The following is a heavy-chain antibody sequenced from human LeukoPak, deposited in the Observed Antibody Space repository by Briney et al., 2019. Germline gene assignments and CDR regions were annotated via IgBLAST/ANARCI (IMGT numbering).Heavy chain of an antibody. D-gene: IGHD2-2*01. Sequence: GASVTVSCKASGGTFSRHTISWVRQSPGQGLEWMGGITPMFGTSNYAQKFRGRVTITADESTSTAYVELSSLRSDDTAVFYCARAEYCSSTSCYSGGRLYSSSAGDYWGRGTQVTVSS. CDR3: ARAEYCSSTSCYSGGRLYSSSAGDY. CDR2: ITPMFGTS. V-gene: IGHV1-69*13. J-gene: IGHJ4*02. CDR1: GGTFSRHT.